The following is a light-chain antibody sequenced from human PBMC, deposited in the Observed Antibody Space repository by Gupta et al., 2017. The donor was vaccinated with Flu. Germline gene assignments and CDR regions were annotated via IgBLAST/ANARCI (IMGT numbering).Light chain of an antibody. CDR1: QDISNY. CDR2: DAS. V-gene: IGKV1-33*01. CDR3: QQGYNLPFT. Sequence: DIQLTQSPSSLSASVGDRVTITCQASQDISNYLIWYQLKPGKAPKVLIYDASNLETGVPSRFSGSGSGTHFTFTISSLQPEDIATYFCQQGYNLPFTFGGGTKVEIK. J-gene: IGKJ4*01.